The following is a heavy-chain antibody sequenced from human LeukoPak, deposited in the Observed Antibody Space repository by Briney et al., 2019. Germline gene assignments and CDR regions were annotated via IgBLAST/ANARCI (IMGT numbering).Heavy chain of an antibody. D-gene: IGHD5-12*01. CDR1: GGSFSGYY. J-gene: IGHJ4*02. CDR3: ARGYSGYASWFDY. CDR2: INHSGST. V-gene: IGHV4-34*01. Sequence: SETLSLTCAGYGGSFSGYYWSWIRQPPGKGLEWIGEINHSGSTNYNPSLKSRVTISVDTSKNQFSLKLTSVTAADTAVYYCARGYSGYASWFDYWGQGTLVTVSS.